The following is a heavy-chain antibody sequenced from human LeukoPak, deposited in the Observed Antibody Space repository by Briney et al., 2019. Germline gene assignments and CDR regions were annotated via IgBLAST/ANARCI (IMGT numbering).Heavy chain of an antibody. CDR2: INGAGRYI. J-gene: IGHJ3*01. CDR3: ARDEADYYDNSGFFYDAFDL. D-gene: IGHD3-22*01. V-gene: IGHV3-21*01. Sequence: GGSLRLSCVTSGFTFGRHRLSWVRQAPGKGLEWVASINGAGRYIFYADSVEGRFSISRDNTKKSIYLQMESLRADDTAVYYCARDEADYYDNSGFFYDAFDLWGQGTGVIVSS. CDR1: GFTFGRHR.